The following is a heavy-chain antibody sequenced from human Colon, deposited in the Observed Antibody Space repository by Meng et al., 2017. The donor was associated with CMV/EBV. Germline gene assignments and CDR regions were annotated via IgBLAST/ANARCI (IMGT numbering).Heavy chain of an antibody. J-gene: IGHJ4*02. CDR1: GFTFSSYS. CDR2: ISRSSSYI. CDR3: ARDREPRGWYQLPNDY. Sequence: GESLKISCAASGFTFSSYSMNWVRQAPGKGLEWVSFISRSSSYIYYADSVRGRFTISRDNAKNSLYLQMNSLRAEDSAVYYCARDREPRGWYQLPNDYWGQGTLVTVSS. D-gene: IGHD2-2*01. V-gene: IGHV3-21*01.